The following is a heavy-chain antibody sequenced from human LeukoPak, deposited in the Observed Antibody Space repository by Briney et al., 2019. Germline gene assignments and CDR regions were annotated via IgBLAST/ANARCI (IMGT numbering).Heavy chain of an antibody. D-gene: IGHD6-19*01. J-gene: IGHJ4*02. Sequence: GSLRLSCAASGFTFSDYYMSWIRQAPGKGLEWVSYISSSGSTIYYAGSVKGRFTISRGNAKNSLFLQLNSLRAEDTAVYYCARSSGRGGPFDYWGQGTLVTVSS. V-gene: IGHV3-11*01. CDR3: ARSSGRGGPFDY. CDR2: ISSSGSTI. CDR1: GFTFSDYY.